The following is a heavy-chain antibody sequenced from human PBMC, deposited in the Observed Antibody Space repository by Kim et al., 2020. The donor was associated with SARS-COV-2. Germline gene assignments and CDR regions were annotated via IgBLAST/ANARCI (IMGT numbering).Heavy chain of an antibody. CDR3: AREYSSSFGRPLRYYYYYYGMDV. V-gene: IGHV3-33*01. CDR1: GFTFSSYG. Sequence: GGSLRLSCAASGFTFSSYGMHWVRQAPGKGLEWVAVIWYDGSNKYYADSVKGRFTISRDNSKNTLYLQMNSLRAEDTAVYYCAREYSSSFGRPLRYYYYYYGMDVWGQGTTVTVSS. D-gene: IGHD6-13*01. J-gene: IGHJ6*02. CDR2: IWYDGSNK.